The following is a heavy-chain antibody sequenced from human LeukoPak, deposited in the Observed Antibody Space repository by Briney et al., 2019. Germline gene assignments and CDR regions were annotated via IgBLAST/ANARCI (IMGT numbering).Heavy chain of an antibody. Sequence: GGSLRLSCAASGFTFSSYAMHWVRQAPGKGLEYVSAISSNGGSTYYANSVKGRFTISRDNSKNTLYLQMGSPRAEDMAVYYCATDHDYSGYMDVWGKGTTVTISS. CDR1: GFTFSSYA. D-gene: IGHD4-11*01. CDR3: ATDHDYSGYMDV. CDR2: ISSNGGST. V-gene: IGHV3-64*01. J-gene: IGHJ6*03.